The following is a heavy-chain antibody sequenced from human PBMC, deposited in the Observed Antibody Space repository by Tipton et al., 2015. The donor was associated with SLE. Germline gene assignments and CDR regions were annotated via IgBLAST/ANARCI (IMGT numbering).Heavy chain of an antibody. CDR3: ARDTYYYDSSGYPIDY. CDR2: ISSSSSYI. D-gene: IGHD3-22*01. V-gene: IGHV3-21*01. Sequence: GSLRLSCAASGFIFSSYSMNWVRQAPGKGLEWVSSISSSSSYIYYADSVKGRFTISRDNAKNSLYLQMNSLRAEDTAVYYCARDTYYYDSSGYPIDYWGQGTLVTVSS. J-gene: IGHJ4*02. CDR1: GFIFSSYS.